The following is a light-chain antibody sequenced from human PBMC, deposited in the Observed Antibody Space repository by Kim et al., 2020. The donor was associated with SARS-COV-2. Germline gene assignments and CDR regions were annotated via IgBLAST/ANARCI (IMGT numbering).Light chain of an antibody. J-gene: IGKJ1*01. CDR1: QSISYF. V-gene: IGKV1-39*01. CDR3: QQSYTAPRT. CDR2: GAS. Sequence: ASFGDRVTIPGRASQSISYFLNWYQQRPGKAPKLLIYGASTLHGGVPSRFSGSGSGTDFTLTISSLQPEDFATYYCQQSYTAPRTFGQGTKVDIK.